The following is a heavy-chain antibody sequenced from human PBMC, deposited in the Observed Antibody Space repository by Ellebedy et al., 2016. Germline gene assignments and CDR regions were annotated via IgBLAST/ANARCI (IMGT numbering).Heavy chain of an antibody. V-gene: IGHV3-23*01. J-gene: IGHJ4*02. CDR1: GFTFNTYA. D-gene: IGHD5-18*01. CDR3: ATRVLGAIQLWLVY. CDR2: ISRSGGTT. Sequence: GGSLRLSCAASGFTFNTYALSWVRQAPGKGLEWVSEISRSGGTTYYADSVKGRFTISRDNSKNTLYLQMNSLRSEDTAVYYCATRVLGAIQLWLVYWGQGTLVTVSS.